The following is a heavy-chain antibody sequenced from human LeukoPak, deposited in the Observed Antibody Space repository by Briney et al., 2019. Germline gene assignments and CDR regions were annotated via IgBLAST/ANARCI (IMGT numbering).Heavy chain of an antibody. D-gene: IGHD6-13*01. CDR3: VRDNSNWYVDY. Sequence: SVTLSLTCTVSGGSISSGSYYWSWIRQPAGKGLEWIGRIYTSGSTNYNPSLKSRVTISVDTSKNQFSLKVSSVTVADTAVYYCVRDNSNWYVDYWGQGTLVTVSS. V-gene: IGHV4-61*02. J-gene: IGHJ4*02. CDR1: GGSISSGSYY. CDR2: IYTSGST.